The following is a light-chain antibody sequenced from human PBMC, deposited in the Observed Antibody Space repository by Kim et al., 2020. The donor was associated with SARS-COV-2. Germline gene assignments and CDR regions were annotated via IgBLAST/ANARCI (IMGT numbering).Light chain of an antibody. CDR2: GAS. V-gene: IGKV1-17*01. J-gene: IGKJ5*01. CDR1: QDMRND. Sequence: ASVGDRVTITCRASQDMRNDLGWYQQNPVRAPKRLIYGASSLQSGGPSRFSGSGSGTEFTLTISSVQPEDFATYFCLQHSTYPITFGQGTRLEIK. CDR3: LQHSTYPIT.